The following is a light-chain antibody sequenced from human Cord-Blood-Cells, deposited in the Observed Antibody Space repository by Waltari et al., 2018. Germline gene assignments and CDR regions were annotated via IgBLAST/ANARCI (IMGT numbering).Light chain of an antibody. V-gene: IGLV1-40*01. J-gene: IGLJ3*02. CDR1: SSHIGAGHD. CDR3: QSYDSSLSGSV. Sequence: QSVLTQPPSVSGAPGQRVTISCPGSSSHIGAGHDVHWYQHLPGTAPKLLIYGNSHRPSGVPDRFSGSKSGTSASLAITGIQAEDEADYYCQSYDSSLSGSVFGGGTKLTVL. CDR2: GNS.